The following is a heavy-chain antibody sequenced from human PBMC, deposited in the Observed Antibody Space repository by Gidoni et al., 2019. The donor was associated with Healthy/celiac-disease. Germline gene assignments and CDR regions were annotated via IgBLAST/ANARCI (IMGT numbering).Heavy chain of an antibody. CDR3: ARISGVTYFDY. V-gene: IGHV2-70*01. CDR2: SDWDDEK. J-gene: IGHJ4*02. D-gene: IGHD2-21*02. Sequence: QVTLRESGPALVKPTQTLPLTCTFSGFSLSTSGMCVSWIRQPPGKALEWLALSDWDDEKDYSTSLKTRLTISKDTSKNQVGRTMTNMDPVDTATYYCARISGVTYFDYWGQGTLVTVSS. CDR1: GFSLSTSGMC.